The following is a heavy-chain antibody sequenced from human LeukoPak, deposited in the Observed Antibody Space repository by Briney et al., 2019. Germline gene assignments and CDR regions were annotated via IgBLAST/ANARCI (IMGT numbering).Heavy chain of an antibody. V-gene: IGHV3-53*01. CDR1: RFPVRSNY. Sequence: SGGSLRLSCAASRFPVRSNYMSWVRQAPGKGLEWVSVIYSGSSTYYADSVKGRFTISRDNSKNTLYLQMNSLRAEDTAVYYCLITEYSSGSQTDYYTDVWGKGTTVTISS. D-gene: IGHD3-10*01. J-gene: IGHJ6*03. CDR2: IYSGSST. CDR3: LITEYSSGSQTDYYTDV.